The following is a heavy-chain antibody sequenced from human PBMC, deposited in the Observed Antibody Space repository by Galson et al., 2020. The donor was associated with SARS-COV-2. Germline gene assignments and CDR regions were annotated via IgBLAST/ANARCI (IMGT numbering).Heavy chain of an antibody. CDR2: VYFTGAT. D-gene: IGHD2-2*01. V-gene: IGHV4-59*01. CDR1: GGSTSRNY. J-gene: IGHJ5*02. Sequence: PSETLSLTCTVSGGSTSRNYWSWIRQPPGKGLEWIGYVYFTGATTYNPSLKSRATISVDTSDQFSLTLTSVTAADTAVYFCATAVGGAYQRFVSWGQGTLVTVSS. CDR3: ATAVGGAYQRFVS.